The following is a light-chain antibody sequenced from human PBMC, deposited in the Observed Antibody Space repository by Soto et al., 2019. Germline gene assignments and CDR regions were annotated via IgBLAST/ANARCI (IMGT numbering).Light chain of an antibody. J-gene: IGKJ1*01. V-gene: IGKV3-15*01. CDR1: QSVSSN. CDR2: GAS. CDR3: QQYNNCPRT. Sequence: IVMTQPPATLSVCPGERATLSCRASQSVSSNLAWYQQKPGQAPRLLIYGASTRATGIPARFSGSGSGTEFTLTISSMQSEDFAVYYCQQYNNCPRTLGQGTKVDIK.